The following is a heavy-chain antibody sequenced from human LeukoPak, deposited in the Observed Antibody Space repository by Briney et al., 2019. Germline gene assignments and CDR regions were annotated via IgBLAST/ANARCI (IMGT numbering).Heavy chain of an antibody. D-gene: IGHD1-26*01. J-gene: IGHJ6*02. V-gene: IGHV3-7*01. Sequence: GGSLRLPCAASGFTFSSYWMSWVRQAPGRGLEWVANIKQDGSEKYYVDSVKGRFTISRDNAKNSLYLQMNSLRAEDTAVYYCARGPGIVGAHPYYYGMDVWGQGTTVTVSS. CDR1: GFTFSSYW. CDR2: IKQDGSEK. CDR3: ARGPGIVGAHPYYYGMDV.